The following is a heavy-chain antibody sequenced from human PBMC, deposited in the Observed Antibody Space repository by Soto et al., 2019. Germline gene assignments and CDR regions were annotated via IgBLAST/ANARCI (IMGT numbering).Heavy chain of an antibody. CDR1: GGTFSSYA. J-gene: IGHJ6*02. D-gene: IGHD3-9*01. V-gene: IGHV1-69*13. CDR2: IIPIFGTA. CDR3: ARGNVLRYFDWPSPRAHYYYGMDV. Sequence: SVKVSCKASGGTFSSYAISWVRQAPGQGLEWMGGIIPIFGTANYAQKFQGRVTITADESTSTAYMELSSLRSEDTAVYYCARGNVLRYFDWPSPRAHYYYGMDVWGQGTTVTVSS.